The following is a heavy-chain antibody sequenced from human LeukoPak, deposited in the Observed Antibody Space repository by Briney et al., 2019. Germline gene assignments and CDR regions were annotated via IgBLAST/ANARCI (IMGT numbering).Heavy chain of an antibody. J-gene: IGHJ4*02. V-gene: IGHV4-59*12. Sequence: SETLSLTCTVSGGSISSYYWSWIQQPPGKGLEWIGEIYDSGSTNYNPSLESRVTMSVDKSKNQFSLTLRSVTAADTAVYCCARADSRGFYAFDYWGQGTLVPVSS. D-gene: IGHD3-22*01. CDR1: GGSISSYY. CDR2: IYDSGST. CDR3: ARADSRGFYAFDY.